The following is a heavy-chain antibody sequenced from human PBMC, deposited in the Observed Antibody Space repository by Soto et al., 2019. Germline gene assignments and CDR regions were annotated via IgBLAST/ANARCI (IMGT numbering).Heavy chain of an antibody. Sequence: SVKVSFKSSGGTFNSFAFSWVRQAPGEGLEWMGGLIVILGSTNYAQKFEGRVTITADEGSSTAYMEMSGLRSEDTAVYFCASGYYDSSGYSIDYWGQGTQVTVSS. CDR2: LIVILGST. CDR1: GGTFNSFA. CDR3: ASGYYDSSGYSIDY. D-gene: IGHD3-22*01. V-gene: IGHV1-69*13. J-gene: IGHJ4*02.